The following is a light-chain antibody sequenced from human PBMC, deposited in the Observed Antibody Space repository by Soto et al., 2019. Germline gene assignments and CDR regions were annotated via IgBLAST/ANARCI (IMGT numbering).Light chain of an antibody. CDR3: QQYDSYAWT. CDR2: RAS. CDR1: QSIRDW. Sequence: DIQMTQSPSTLSASVGDRVTITCRTSQSIRDWLAWYQQIPGKAPKLLIYRASNLESGVPSRFSGSGSGTEFTLTISSLQPDDFATYYCQQYDSYAWTSGQGTKVEIK. J-gene: IGKJ1*01. V-gene: IGKV1-5*03.